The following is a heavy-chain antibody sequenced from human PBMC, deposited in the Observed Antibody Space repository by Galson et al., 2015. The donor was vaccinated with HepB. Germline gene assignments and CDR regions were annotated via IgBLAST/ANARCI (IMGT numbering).Heavy chain of an antibody. J-gene: IGHJ6*02. CDR2: ISASGQSA. V-gene: IGHV3-23*01. Sequence: SLRLSCAASEFNFNVYDMNWVRQAPGKGLEWVAVISASGQSAHYADPVKGRFTVSRDNSKNTVSLEMNSLRVDDTATYYCARDCTGEYSCHGFGMDVWGQGTPVTVSS. D-gene: IGHD2-8*01. CDR1: EFNFNVYD. CDR3: ARDCTGEYSCHGFGMDV.